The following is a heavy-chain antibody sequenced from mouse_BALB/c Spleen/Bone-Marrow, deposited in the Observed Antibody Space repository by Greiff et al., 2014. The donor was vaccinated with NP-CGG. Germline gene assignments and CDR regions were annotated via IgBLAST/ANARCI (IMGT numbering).Heavy chain of an antibody. J-gene: IGHJ4*01. V-gene: IGHV5-4*02. D-gene: IGHD2-3*01. CDR2: ISDGGSYT. Sequence: EVKLMESGGGLVKPGGSLKLSCAASGFTFSDYYMYWVRQTLEKRLEWVATISDGGSYTYYPDSVKGRFTISRDNAKNNLYLQLSSLKSEDTAMYYCARGPHDDDMDYWGQGTSVTVSS. CDR1: GFTFSDYY. CDR3: ARGPHDDDMDY.